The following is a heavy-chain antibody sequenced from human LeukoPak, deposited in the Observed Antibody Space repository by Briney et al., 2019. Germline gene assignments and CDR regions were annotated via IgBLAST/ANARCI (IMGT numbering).Heavy chain of an antibody. V-gene: IGHV1-2*02. CDR3: ARVGASTSFGGVYQPNRHWFDP. Sequence: ASVKVSCKASGYTFTGYYMHWVRQAPGQGLEWMGWINPNSGGTNYAQRFQGRVTMTRDTSISTAYMELSRLRSDDTAVYYCARVGASTSFGGVYQPNRHWFDPWGQGTMVTVSS. J-gene: IGHJ5*02. CDR1: GYTFTGYY. D-gene: IGHD3-3*01. CDR2: INPNSGGT.